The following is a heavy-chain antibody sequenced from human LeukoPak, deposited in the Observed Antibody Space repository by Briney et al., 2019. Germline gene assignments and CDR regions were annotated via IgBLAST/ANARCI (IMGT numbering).Heavy chain of an antibody. CDR2: ISGSGGST. D-gene: IGHD5-18*01. CDR3: AKDRKGYSYNGEGGILDY. V-gene: IGHV3-23*01. Sequence: QTGGSLRLSCAASGFTFSSYAMSWVRQAPGKGLEWVSAISGSGGSTYYADSVKGRFTISRDNSKNTLYLQMNSLRAEDTAVYYCAKDRKGYSYNGEGGILDYWGQGTLVTVSS. J-gene: IGHJ4*02. CDR1: GFTFSSYA.